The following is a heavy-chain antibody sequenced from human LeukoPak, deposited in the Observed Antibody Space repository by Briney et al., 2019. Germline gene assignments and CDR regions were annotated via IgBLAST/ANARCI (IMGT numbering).Heavy chain of an antibody. CDR3: AREGPGIAVASYYYYYYMDV. CDR2: INWNGGST. D-gene: IGHD6-19*01. V-gene: IGHV3-20*01. J-gene: IGHJ6*03. CDR1: GFTLDDYG. Sequence: GGSLRLSCAASGFTLDDYGMSWVRQAPGKGLEWVSGINWNGGSTGYADSVKGRFTISRDNAKNSLYLQMNSLRAEDTALYHCAREGPGIAVASYYYYYYMDVWGKGTTVTVSS.